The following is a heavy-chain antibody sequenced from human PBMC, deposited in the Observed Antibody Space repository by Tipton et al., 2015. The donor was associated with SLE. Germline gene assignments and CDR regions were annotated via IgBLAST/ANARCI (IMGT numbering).Heavy chain of an antibody. J-gene: IGHJ5*02. CDR1: GGSISNYY. V-gene: IGHV4-59*01. CDR3: ARGGTPAAGYKWFDP. D-gene: IGHD6-13*01. CDR2: IFYGGST. Sequence: TLSLTCTVSGGSISNYYWNWIRQPPGKGLEWIGYIFYGGSTNYNPSLKSRVTISVDTSKNHFSLKLSSVTAADTAVYYCARGGTPAAGYKWFDPWGQGTLVTVPS.